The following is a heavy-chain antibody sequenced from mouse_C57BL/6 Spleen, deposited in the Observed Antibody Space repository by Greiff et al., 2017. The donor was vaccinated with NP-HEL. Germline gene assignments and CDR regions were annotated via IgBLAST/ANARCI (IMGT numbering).Heavy chain of an antibody. CDR1: GYAFSSYW. V-gene: IGHV1-80*01. D-gene: IGHD1-1*01. CDR2: IYPGDGDT. Sequence: QVHVKQSGAELVKPGASVKISCKASGYAFSSYWMNWVKQRPGKGLEWIGQIYPGDGDTNYNGKFKGKATLTADKSSSTAYMQLSSLTSDDSAVYFCARKDYYGTMDYWGQGTSVTVSS. J-gene: IGHJ4*01. CDR3: ARKDYYGTMDY.